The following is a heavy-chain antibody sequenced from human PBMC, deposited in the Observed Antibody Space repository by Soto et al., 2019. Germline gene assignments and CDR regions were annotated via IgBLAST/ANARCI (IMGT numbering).Heavy chain of an antibody. V-gene: IGHV3-53*01. CDR1: GVSGRANY. J-gene: IGHJ2*01. D-gene: IGHD2-15*01. CDR2: FESGGSI. CDR3: VKDHRILGRRYFDL. Sequence: GVSQSLSWGAAGVSGRANYGSWVRQAPGKGLEWVSVFESGGSIYYADSVKGRFIISRDYAKNTVYLQMNSLRVEDTAVYYCVKDHRILGRRYFDLWGRATLVTVSS.